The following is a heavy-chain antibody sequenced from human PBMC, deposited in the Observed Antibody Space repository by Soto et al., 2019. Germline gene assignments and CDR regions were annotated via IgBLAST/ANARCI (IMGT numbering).Heavy chain of an antibody. D-gene: IGHD2-2*01. Sequence: GGSLRLSCAASGFTFSSYAMSWVRQAPGKGLEWVSAISGSGGSTYYADSVKGRFTISRDNAKNSLYLQMNSLRAEDTAVYYCARYCSSTSCNPYYYYGMDIWGQGTTVTVSS. CDR2: ISGSGGST. V-gene: IGHV3-23*01. CDR1: GFTFSSYA. J-gene: IGHJ6*02. CDR3: ARYCSSTSCNPYYYYGMDI.